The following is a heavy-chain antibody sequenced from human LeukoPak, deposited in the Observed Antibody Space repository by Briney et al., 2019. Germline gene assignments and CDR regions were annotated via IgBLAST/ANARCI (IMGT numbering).Heavy chain of an antibody. CDR2: INPNSGGT. D-gene: IGHD4-17*01. Sequence: GASVKVSCKASGYTFTGYYMHWVRQAPGQGLEWMGWINPNSGGTNYAQKFQGRVTMTRDTSISTAYTELSRLRSDDTAVYYCARERGYGDYYYYYYMDVWGKGTTVTVSS. CDR1: GYTFTGYY. J-gene: IGHJ6*03. CDR3: ARERGYGDYYYYYYMDV. V-gene: IGHV1-2*02.